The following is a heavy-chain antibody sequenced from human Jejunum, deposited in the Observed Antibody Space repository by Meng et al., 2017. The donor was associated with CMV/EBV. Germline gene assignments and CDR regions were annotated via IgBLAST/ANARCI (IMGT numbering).Heavy chain of an antibody. CDR1: GYNFTSDG. CDR2: ISPYNGNT. Sequence: SGYNFTSDGISWVRQAPGQGLEWMGWISPYNGNTHNVQKLQGRVTMTTDTSTSTAYMELRSLRSDDTAVYYCARGVVTMIRYYFDYWGQGTLVTVSS. D-gene: IGHD3-22*01. CDR3: ARGVVTMIRYYFDY. J-gene: IGHJ4*02. V-gene: IGHV1-18*01.